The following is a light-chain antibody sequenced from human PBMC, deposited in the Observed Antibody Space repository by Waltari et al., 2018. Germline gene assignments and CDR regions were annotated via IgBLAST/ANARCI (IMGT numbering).Light chain of an antibody. CDR1: QSISSW. J-gene: IGKJ5*01. CDR3: QQYHIYPIT. Sequence: DIQMTQSPSTLSASVGDRVTITCRASQSISSWFAWFQRKPGKTPNLLIYKEPNLESGVPSRFNGNGSGTEFTLTISSLQPDDFATYYCQQYHIYPITFGQGSRLEIK. V-gene: IGKV1-5*03. CDR2: KEP.